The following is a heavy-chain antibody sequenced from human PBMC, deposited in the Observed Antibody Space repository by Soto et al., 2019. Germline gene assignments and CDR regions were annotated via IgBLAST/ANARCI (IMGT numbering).Heavy chain of an antibody. CDR1: GSSISTSNW. D-gene: IGHD1-26*01. CDR2: IYYSGTT. CDR3: ARREIQGPIDY. J-gene: IGHJ4*02. V-gene: IGHV4-28*01. Sequence: SEPLSLTCAFSGSSISTSNWWGWIRQPPGKGLEWIGYIYYSGTTYYNPSLKSRVTMSVDTSKNQFSLKLTSVTAVDTAVYYCARREIQGPIDYWGQG.